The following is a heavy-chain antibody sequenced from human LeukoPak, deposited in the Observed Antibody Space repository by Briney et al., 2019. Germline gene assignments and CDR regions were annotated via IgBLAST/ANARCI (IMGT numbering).Heavy chain of an antibody. V-gene: IGHV3-13*01. J-gene: IGHJ4*02. CDR1: GFTFSSYD. D-gene: IGHD6-13*01. CDR3: ARGYSSSWYDY. CDR2: IGTAGDT. Sequence: GGSPRLSCAASGFTFSSYDMHWVRQATGKGLEWVSAIGTAGDTYYPGSVKGRFTISKENAKNSLYLQMNSLRAGDTAVYYCARGYSSSWYDYWGQGTLVTVSS.